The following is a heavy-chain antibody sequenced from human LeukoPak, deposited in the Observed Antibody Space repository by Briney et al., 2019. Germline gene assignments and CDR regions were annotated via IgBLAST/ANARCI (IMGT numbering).Heavy chain of an antibody. CDR1: GYTFTGYY. J-gene: IGHJ4*02. CDR2: INPNSGGT. D-gene: IGHD3-22*01. V-gene: IGHV1-2*06. CDR3: ARDLDCYDSSGYYSPNY. Sequence: ASVKVSCKXSGYTFTGYYMHWVRQAPGQGLEWMGRINPNSGGTNYAQKFQGRVTMTRDTSVSTAYMELSRLRSDDTAVYYCARDLDCYDSSGYYSPNYWGQGTLVTVSS.